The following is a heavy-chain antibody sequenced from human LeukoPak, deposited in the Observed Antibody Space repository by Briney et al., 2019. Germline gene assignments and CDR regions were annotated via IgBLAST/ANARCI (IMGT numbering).Heavy chain of an antibody. J-gene: IGHJ4*02. CDR2: IKQDGSEK. D-gene: IGHD3-22*01. Sequence: GGSLRLSCAASGFTFSSYWMSWVRQAPGKGLEWVANIKQDGSEKYYVDSVKGRFTISRDDAKNSLYLQMNSLRAEDTAVYYCARDSSSGEFDYWGQGTLVTVSS. CDR3: ARDSSSGEFDY. V-gene: IGHV3-7*01. CDR1: GFTFSSYW.